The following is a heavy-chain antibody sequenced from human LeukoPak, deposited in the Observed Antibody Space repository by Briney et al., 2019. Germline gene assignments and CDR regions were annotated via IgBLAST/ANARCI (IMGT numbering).Heavy chain of an antibody. CDR2: ISAYNGNT. J-gene: IGHJ6*02. CDR3: ARERRVGATDYYYGMDV. D-gene: IGHD1-26*01. Sequence: ASVKVSCKASGYTFTSYGISWVRQAPGQGLEWMGWISAYNGNTNYAQKLQGRVTMTTDTSTSTAYMELRSLRSDDTAVYYCARERRVGATDYYYGMDVWGQGTTVTVSS. CDR1: GYTFTSYG. V-gene: IGHV1-18*01.